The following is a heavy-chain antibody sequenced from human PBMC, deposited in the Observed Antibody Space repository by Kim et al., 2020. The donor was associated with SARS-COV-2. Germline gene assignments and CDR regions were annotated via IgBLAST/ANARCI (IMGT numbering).Heavy chain of an antibody. CDR3: ASLPYYYGMDV. J-gene: IGHJ6*02. V-gene: IGHV3-7*01. CDR2: K. Sequence: KYYVDSVKGRFTISRDNAKNSLYLQMNSLRAEDTAVYYCASLPYYYGMDVWGQGTTVTVSS.